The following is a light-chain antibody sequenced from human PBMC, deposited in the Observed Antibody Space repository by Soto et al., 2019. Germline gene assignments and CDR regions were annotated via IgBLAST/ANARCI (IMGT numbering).Light chain of an antibody. CDR3: QSYDSSLSAVV. V-gene: IGLV1-40*01. CDR2: TNS. CDR1: SSNLGAPYD. J-gene: IGLJ2*01. Sequence: QSALTQPPSVSGAPGQGVSISCTGSSSNLGAPYDVHWYQQLPRTAPKLLIYTNSHRPSEVPDRFSGSKSGTSASLTITGLRAEDEADYYCQSYDSSLSAVVFGGGTKLTVL.